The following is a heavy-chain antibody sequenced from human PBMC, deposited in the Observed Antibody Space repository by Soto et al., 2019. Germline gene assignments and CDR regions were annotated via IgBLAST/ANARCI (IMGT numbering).Heavy chain of an antibody. CDR3: SKNGTSWFAS. D-gene: IGHD1-1*01. CDR2: ISVFNGYA. J-gene: IGHJ5*01. Sequence: QVQLVQSGPELKKPGASVKVSCNTSGYSFYNSGISWVRQAPGQGLEWMGWISVFNGYAHYAQKFQGRVSMTADTLTSTAYMELRGLRSDDTAMYYCSKNGTSWFASWGQGTPVTVSS. CDR1: GYSFYNSG. V-gene: IGHV1-18*01.